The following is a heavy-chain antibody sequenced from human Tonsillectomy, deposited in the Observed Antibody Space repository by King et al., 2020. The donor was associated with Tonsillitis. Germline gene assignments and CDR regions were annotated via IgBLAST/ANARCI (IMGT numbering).Heavy chain of an antibody. Sequence: QLQESGPGLVKPSETLSLICTVSGYSISNGYYWGWVRQPPGKGLEWIGSINHSGSTHYNPSLKSRVTISVDTSKNQFSLNLTSVTAADTAVFYCARSGYSLDDLDSWGRGTLVTVSS. CDR3: ARSGYSLDDLDS. D-gene: IGHD3/OR15-3a*01. V-gene: IGHV4-38-2*02. CDR1: GYSISNGYY. CDR2: INHSGST. J-gene: IGHJ4*02.